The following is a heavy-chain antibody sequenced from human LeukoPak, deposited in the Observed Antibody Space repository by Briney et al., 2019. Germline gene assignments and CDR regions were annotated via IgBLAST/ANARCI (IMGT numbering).Heavy chain of an antibody. Sequence: GASVKVSFKASGYTFTGYYMHWVRQAPGQGLEWVAWINPNGGGTNYAQQFQGRATTSSDTSISTAYMELSSLRSDDTAVYYCARDSYSGSYYYWGQGTLVTVSS. J-gene: IGHJ4*02. D-gene: IGHD1-26*01. CDR1: GYTFTGYY. CDR3: ARDSYSGSYYY. V-gene: IGHV1-2*02. CDR2: INPNGGGT.